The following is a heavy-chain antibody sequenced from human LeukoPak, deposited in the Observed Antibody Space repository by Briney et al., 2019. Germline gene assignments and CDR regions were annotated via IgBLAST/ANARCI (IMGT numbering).Heavy chain of an antibody. V-gene: IGHV3-20*01. CDR3: ASDLRYSYGNRYYYYGMDV. CDR1: GFTFDDYG. D-gene: IGHD5-18*01. CDR2: INWNGGST. Sequence: PGGSLRLSCAASGFTFDDYGMSWVRQAPGKGLEWVSGINWNGGSTGYADSVKGRFTISRDNAKNSLYLQMNSLRAEDTALYHCASDLRYSYGNRYYYYGMDVWGQGTTVTVSS. J-gene: IGHJ6*02.